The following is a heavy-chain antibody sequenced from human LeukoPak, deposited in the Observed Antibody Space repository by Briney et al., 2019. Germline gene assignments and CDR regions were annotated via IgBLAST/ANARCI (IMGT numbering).Heavy chain of an antibody. Sequence: ASVKVSCKASGYTFTSYYMHWVRQAPGQGLEWMGWINTNTGNPTYAQGFFTGRYVFSLDTSVNTAYLQITGLKADDTAVYYCGRDPKLGIRGYTYGYIDFWGQGTLVTVAS. J-gene: IGHJ4*02. V-gene: IGHV7-4-1*02. D-gene: IGHD5-18*01. CDR3: GRDPKLGIRGYTYGYIDF. CDR1: GYTFTSYY. CDR2: INTNTGNP.